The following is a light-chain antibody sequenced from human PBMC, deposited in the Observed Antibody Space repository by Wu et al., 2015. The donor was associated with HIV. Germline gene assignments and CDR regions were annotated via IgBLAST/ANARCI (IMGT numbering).Light chain of an antibody. CDR2: ATS. CDR3: QQSYSTPYT. J-gene: IGKJ2*01. Sequence: DIRMTQSPSSLSASVGDRVTITCRASQSISNYLNWYQQKPGKAPKLLIYATSTLQSGVPSKFGGSGSGTDFTLTISSLQPEDFATYYCQQSYSTPYTFGQGTKLEIK. CDR1: QSISNY. V-gene: IGKV1-39*01.